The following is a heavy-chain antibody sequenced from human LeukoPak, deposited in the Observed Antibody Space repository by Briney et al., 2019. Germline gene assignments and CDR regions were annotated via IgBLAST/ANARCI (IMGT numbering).Heavy chain of an antibody. CDR2: ISAYNGNT. CDR1: GYTFTSYG. V-gene: IGHV1-18*01. D-gene: IGHD2-15*01. J-gene: IGHJ6*02. CDR3: ARDFDLGYCSGGSCYEGNYYYYGMDV. Sequence: ASVKVSCKASGYTFTSYGISWVRQAPGQGLELMGWISAYNGNTNYAQKLQGRVTMTTDTSTSTAYMELRSLRSDDTAVYYCARDFDLGYCSGGSCYEGNYYYYGMDVWGQGTTVTVSS.